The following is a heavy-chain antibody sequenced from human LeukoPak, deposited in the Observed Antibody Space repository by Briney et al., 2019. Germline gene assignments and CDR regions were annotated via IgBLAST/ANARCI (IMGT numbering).Heavy chain of an antibody. J-gene: IGHJ6*03. CDR3: ARGSGYYYYYYMDV. V-gene: IGHV3-11*04. Sequence: GGSLRLSCAASGFTFSDYYMSWIRRAPGKGREWVSYISSSGSTIYYADSVKGRFTISRDNAKNSLYLQMNSLRAEDTAVYYCARGSGYYYYYYMDVWGKGTTVTVSS. CDR2: ISSSGSTI. CDR1: GFTFSDYY.